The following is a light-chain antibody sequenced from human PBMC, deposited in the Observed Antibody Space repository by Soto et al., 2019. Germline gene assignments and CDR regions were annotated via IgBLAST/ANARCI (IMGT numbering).Light chain of an antibody. J-gene: IGLJ1*01. CDR3: AAWDDSLNGYV. CDR2: RNN. Sequence: QSVLTQPPSASGTPGQRVTLSCSGSTSKIGTNTVNWYRHLPGTAPKLLIYRNNERPSGVPGRFSGSKSGTSAALAISGFQAEDEADYYCAAWDDSLNGYVFATGTKLTV. V-gene: IGLV1-44*01. CDR1: TSKIGTNT.